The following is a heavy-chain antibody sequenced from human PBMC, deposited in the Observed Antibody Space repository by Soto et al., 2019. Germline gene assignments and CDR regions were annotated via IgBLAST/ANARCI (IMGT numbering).Heavy chain of an antibody. V-gene: IGHV3-21*01. Sequence: PGGSLRLSCVASGFSFSSYGMTWVRQAPGKGLEWVSSISPSSSFVNYADSVQGRFTISRDTAKKSLFLQMSSLRAEDTAVYYCAREVNDPTTGVPWLDPWGQGTLVTVSS. CDR1: GFSFSSYG. CDR2: ISPSSSFV. CDR3: AREVNDPTTGVPWLDP. D-gene: IGHD4-17*01. J-gene: IGHJ5*02.